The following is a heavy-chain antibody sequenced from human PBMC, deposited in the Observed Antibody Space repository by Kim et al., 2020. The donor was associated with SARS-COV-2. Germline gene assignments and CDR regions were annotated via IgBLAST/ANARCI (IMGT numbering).Heavy chain of an antibody. Sequence: SVKVSCKASGGTFSSYAISWVRQAPGQGLEWMGGIIPIFGTANYAQKFQGRVTITADESTSTAYMELSSLRSEDTAVYYCARRRGRYYYDSSGYYYDYWGQGTLVTVSS. CDR1: GGTFSSYA. D-gene: IGHD3-22*01. CDR3: ARRRGRYYYDSSGYYYDY. V-gene: IGHV1-69*13. CDR2: IIPIFGTA. J-gene: IGHJ4*02.